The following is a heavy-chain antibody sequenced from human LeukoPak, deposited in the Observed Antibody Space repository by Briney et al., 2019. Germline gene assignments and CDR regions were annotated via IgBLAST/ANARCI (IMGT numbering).Heavy chain of an antibody. Sequence: ASVKVSCKASGYTFTGYYMHWVRQAPGQGLEWMGRIIPIFGTANYAQKFQGRVTITTDESTSTAYMELSSLRSEDTAVYYCASSGTVAGTGDYWGQGTLVTVSS. CDR2: IIPIFGTA. D-gene: IGHD6-19*01. CDR1: GYTFTGYY. J-gene: IGHJ4*02. CDR3: ASSGTVAGTGDY. V-gene: IGHV1-69*05.